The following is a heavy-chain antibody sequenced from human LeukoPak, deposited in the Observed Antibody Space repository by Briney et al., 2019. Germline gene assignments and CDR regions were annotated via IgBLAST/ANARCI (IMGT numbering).Heavy chain of an antibody. J-gene: IGHJ4*02. V-gene: IGHV3-23*01. Sequence: GGSLRLSCAASGFTFSSYAMSWVRQAPGRGLEWVSAISGSGRSTFYADSVKGRFTISRDNSKNTLYLQMNSLRAEDTAVHYCTNRVDTTMVVYWGQGTLVTVSS. CDR1: GFTFSSYA. D-gene: IGHD5-18*01. CDR3: TNRVDTTMVVY. CDR2: ISGSGRST.